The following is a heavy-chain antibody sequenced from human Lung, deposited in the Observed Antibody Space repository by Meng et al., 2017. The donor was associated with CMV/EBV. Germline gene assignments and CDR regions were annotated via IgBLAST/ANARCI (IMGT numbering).Heavy chain of an antibody. CDR2: ISSSGTYI. CDR1: GFTFGDYS. V-gene: IGHV3-21*01. Sequence: GEXXKISCAASGFTFGDYSMMWVRQAPGKGLEWVSSISSSGTYIYYADSLKGRFTISRDDAENSLYLQMSSLSTDDTAIYYCARDELLYPPTTPFDDWGQGTXVTVSS. CDR3: ARDELLYPPTTPFDD. J-gene: IGHJ4*02. D-gene: IGHD2-8*01.